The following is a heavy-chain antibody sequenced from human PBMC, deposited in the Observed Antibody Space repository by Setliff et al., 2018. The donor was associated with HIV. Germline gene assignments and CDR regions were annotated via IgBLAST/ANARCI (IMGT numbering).Heavy chain of an antibody. CDR1: GGTFSSNA. CDR2: IIPILGTT. J-gene: IGHJ3*01. D-gene: IGHD1-26*01. CDR3: ARDRGGSYADACDV. V-gene: IGHV1-69*05. Sequence: SEKVSCKSSGGTFSSNAISWVRQAPGHGLEWIGGIIPILGTTHYSQKFQDRVTITRDESTRTAYLEVNNLGSEDTAIYYCARDRGGSYADACDVWGQGTMVTVSS.